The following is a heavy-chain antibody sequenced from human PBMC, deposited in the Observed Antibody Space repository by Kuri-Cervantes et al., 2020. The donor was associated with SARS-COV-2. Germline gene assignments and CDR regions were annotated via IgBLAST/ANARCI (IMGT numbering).Heavy chain of an antibody. CDR3: AREARGYYYGSVSYPYYYYGIDV. CDR1: GFTFDDYG. J-gene: IGHJ6*02. V-gene: IGHV3-64*01. D-gene: IGHD3-10*01. CDR2: ISSNGGST. Sequence: ETLSLTCAASGFTFDDYGMSWVRQAPGKGLEYVSAISSNGGSTYYANSLKDRFTISRDNSKNTLYLQRSSPSAEDMDVYYCAREARGYYYGSVSYPYYYYGIDVWGQGTTVTVSS.